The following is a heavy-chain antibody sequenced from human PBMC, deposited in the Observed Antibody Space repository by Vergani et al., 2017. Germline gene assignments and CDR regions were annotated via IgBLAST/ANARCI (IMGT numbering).Heavy chain of an antibody. CDR2: INAGNGNT. J-gene: IGHJ4*02. D-gene: IGHD3-22*01. V-gene: IGHV1-3*01. CDR1: GYTFTSYA. CDR3: ARDQPRSTYYYDSSGYSHDY. Sequence: QVQLVQSGAEVKKPGASVKVSCKASGYTFTSYAMHWVRQAPGQRLEWMGWINAGNGNTKYSQKFQGRVTITRDTSASTAYMELSSLRSEDTAVYYCARDQPRSTYYYDSSGYSHDYWGQGTLVTVSS.